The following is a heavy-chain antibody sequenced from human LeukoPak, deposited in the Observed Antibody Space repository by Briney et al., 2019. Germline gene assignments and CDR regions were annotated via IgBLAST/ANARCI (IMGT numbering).Heavy chain of an antibody. CDR1: GGSISSYY. V-gene: IGHV4-59*08. Sequence: SETLSLTCTVSGGSISSYYWTWIRQPPGKGLEWIGYIYYTGATSYNPSVKSRVTISVDPSKKQFSLKLTSVTAADTAVYYCARYGGSGWVIDNWGQGTLVTVSS. CDR2: IYYTGAT. D-gene: IGHD6-19*01. J-gene: IGHJ4*02. CDR3: ARYGGSGWVIDN.